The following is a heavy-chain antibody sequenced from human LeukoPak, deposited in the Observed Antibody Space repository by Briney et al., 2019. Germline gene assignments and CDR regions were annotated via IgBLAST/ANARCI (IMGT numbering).Heavy chain of an antibody. CDR2: IKEDGSGK. Sequence: TGGSLRLSCAVSGFTFSSYWMSWVRQAPGKGLEWVASIKEDGSGKYYVDPVKGRFTISRDNAKNSLYLQMNSLQAEDTAVYYCTRPAGTEHSWGQGTLVTVSS. CDR1: GFTFSSYW. D-gene: IGHD6-19*01. CDR3: TRPAGTEHS. J-gene: IGHJ5*02. V-gene: IGHV3-7*03.